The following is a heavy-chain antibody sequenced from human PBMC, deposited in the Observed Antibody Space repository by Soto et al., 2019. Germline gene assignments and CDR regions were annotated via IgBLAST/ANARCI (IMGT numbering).Heavy chain of an antibody. CDR2: ISAYNGNT. V-gene: IGHV1-18*04. J-gene: IGHJ6*02. CDR1: GYTFTSYG. D-gene: IGHD2-21*01. Sequence: GASVKVSCKASGYTFTSYGISWVRQAPGQGLEWMGWISAYNGNTNYAQKLQGRVTMTTDTSTSTAYMELRSLRSDDTAVYYCARGGKHRSPLYYYGMDVWGQGTTVTVSS. CDR3: ARGGKHRSPLYYYGMDV.